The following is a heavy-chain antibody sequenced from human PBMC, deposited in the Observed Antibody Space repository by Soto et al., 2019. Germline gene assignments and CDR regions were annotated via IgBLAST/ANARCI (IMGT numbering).Heavy chain of an antibody. D-gene: IGHD6-19*01. Sequence: EVQLVESGGGSVQPGGSLRLSCAASGFTFSTFSMNGVRQAPGRGLECISYISGGGRAISYADSVKGRFTISRDNAKNPLYLQMDSLTDEDTAVYYCARDLGCAFDSWGQGTLVTVSS. CDR2: ISGGGRAI. CDR3: ARDLGCAFDS. J-gene: IGHJ4*02. V-gene: IGHV3-48*02. CDR1: GFTFSTFS.